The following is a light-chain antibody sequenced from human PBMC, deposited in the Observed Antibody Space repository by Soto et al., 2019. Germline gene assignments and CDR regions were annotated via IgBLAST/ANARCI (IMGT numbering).Light chain of an antibody. J-gene: IGKJ2*01. V-gene: IGKV2-28*01. Sequence: DIVMTQSPLSLPVTPGEPASISCRSNQSLLHRNGYNYLDWYLQKPGQSPQLLIYLGSHRASGVPDKFSGSGSGTYFTLKISRVETEDVGVYYCMQALQTPTFGQGTKLEIK. CDR3: MQALQTPT. CDR2: LGS. CDR1: QSLLHRNGYNY.